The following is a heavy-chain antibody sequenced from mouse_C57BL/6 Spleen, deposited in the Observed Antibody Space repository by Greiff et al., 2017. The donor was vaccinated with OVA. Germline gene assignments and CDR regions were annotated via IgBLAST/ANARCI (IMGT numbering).Heavy chain of an antibody. V-gene: IGHV2-5*01. D-gene: IGHD2-4*01. CDR1: GFSLTSYG. CDR3: AKNGDYDAGSWFAY. CDR2: IWRGGST. J-gene: IGHJ3*01. Sequence: VQLQPSGPGLVPPSPSLSLNCPVSGFSLTSYGVHRVRQSPGKGLEWLGVIWRGGSTDYNAAFMSRLSITKDNSKSQVFFKMNSLQADDTAIYYCAKNGDYDAGSWFAYWGQGTLVTVSA.